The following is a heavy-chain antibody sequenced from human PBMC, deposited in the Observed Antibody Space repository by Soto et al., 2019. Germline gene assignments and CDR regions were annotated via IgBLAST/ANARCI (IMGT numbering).Heavy chain of an antibody. J-gene: IGHJ4*02. V-gene: IGHV3-23*01. Sequence: EVQVLESGGGLVQPGGSLRLSCVGSGFTFSSSDMSWVRQAPGKGLEWVSGVSASGSITSYADSAKGRCTISRDNANHPRFLLTTRVRTEATAVYYSALGDSIGGRWNRAVAYWGQGTLVSVAS. CDR1: GFTFSSSD. CDR2: VSASGSIT. CDR3: ALGDSIGGRWNRAVAY. D-gene: IGHD2-15*01.